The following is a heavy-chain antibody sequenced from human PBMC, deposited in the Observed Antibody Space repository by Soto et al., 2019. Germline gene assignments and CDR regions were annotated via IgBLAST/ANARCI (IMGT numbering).Heavy chain of an antibody. V-gene: IGHV1-69*13. Sequence: GASVKVSCKASGGTFSSYAISWVRQAPGQGLEWMGGIIPIFGTANYAQKFQGRVTITADESTSTAYTELSSLRSEDTAVYYCAAYYYDSSGYPGRRFYYYYYYGMDVWGQGTTVTVSS. CDR3: AAYYYDSSGYPGRRFYYYYYYGMDV. J-gene: IGHJ6*02. D-gene: IGHD3-22*01. CDR2: IIPIFGTA. CDR1: GGTFSSYA.